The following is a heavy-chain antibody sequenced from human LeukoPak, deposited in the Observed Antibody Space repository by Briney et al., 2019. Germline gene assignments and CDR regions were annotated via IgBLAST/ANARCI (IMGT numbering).Heavy chain of an antibody. Sequence: GESLKISCKGSGYSFTNYWIGWVRQMPGKGLEWMGIIFPADSDIRYSPSFQGQVTISADKTINTAFLQWNNLKASDTAMYYCATFSLRGTGGFDPWGQGTLVTVSS. CDR1: GYSFTNYW. V-gene: IGHV5-51*01. J-gene: IGHJ5*02. CDR3: ATFSLRGTGGFDP. D-gene: IGHD1-14*01. CDR2: IFPADSDI.